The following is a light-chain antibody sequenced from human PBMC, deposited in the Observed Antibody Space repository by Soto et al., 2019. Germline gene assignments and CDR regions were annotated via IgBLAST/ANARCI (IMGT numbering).Light chain of an antibody. CDR2: GAS. CDR3: QQFGSSPPYT. CDR1: QSVSSN. J-gene: IGKJ2*01. V-gene: IGKV3-15*01. Sequence: EIVMTQSPATLSVSPGERATLSCRASQSVSSNLAWYQQKPGQAPRLLIYGASTRVTGISVRFSGSGSGTEFTLTISSLQSEDFAVYYCQQFGSSPPYTFGQGTRLEIK.